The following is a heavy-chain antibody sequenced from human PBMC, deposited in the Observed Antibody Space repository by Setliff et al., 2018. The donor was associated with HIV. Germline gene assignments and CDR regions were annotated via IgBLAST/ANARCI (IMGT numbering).Heavy chain of an antibody. D-gene: IGHD3-22*01. CDR2: VSYSGSA. CDR3: ARNPHYFDTIPSLTAYGLDV. V-gene: IGHV4-39*07. CDR1: GDSISSGTYY. Sequence: SETLSLTCSVSGDSISSGTYYWGWIRQPPGKGLEWIGSVSYSGSAFYNPSLKSRVKMSVDTSKNHLSLKLSSVTAADTAVYYCARNPHYFDTIPSLTAYGLDVWGQGTTVTVSS. J-gene: IGHJ6*02.